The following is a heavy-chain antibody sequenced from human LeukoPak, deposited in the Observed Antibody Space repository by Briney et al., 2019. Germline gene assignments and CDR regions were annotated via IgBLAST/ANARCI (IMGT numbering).Heavy chain of an antibody. CDR3: XXXXKLTIFRPQYYFDY. Sequence: SQTLSLTCTVSGGSISSGGYYWSWIRQHPGKGLEWIGYIYYSGSTYYNPSLKSRVTISVDTSKNQFSLKLSSVTAADTAVYXXXXXXKLTIFRPQYYFDYWGQGTLVTVSS. V-gene: IGHV4-31*03. CDR1: GGSISSGGYY. J-gene: IGHJ4*02. CDR2: IYYSGST. D-gene: IGHD3-9*01.